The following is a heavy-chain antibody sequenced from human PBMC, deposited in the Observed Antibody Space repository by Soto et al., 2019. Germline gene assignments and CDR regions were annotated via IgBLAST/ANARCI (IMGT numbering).Heavy chain of an antibody. V-gene: IGHV3-30*18. CDR2: ISYGGDNK. D-gene: IGHD2-21*01. CDR1: GFTFSTYG. J-gene: IGHJ4*02. Sequence: PGGSLRLSCAASGFTFSTYGMHWVRQAPGKGLEWVAVISYGGDNKYYADSVKGRFTISRDNSKNTLYLQMNSLRAEDTAVYYCAKGVFYDGGNSFDYWGQGSLVTVSS. CDR3: AKGVFYDGGNSFDY.